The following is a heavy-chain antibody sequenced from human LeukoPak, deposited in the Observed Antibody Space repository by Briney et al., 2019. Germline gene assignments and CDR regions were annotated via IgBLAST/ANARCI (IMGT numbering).Heavy chain of an antibody. V-gene: IGHV4-30-4*08. D-gene: IGHD3-10*01. J-gene: IGHJ6*03. Sequence: SETLSLTCIVSGGSISSGDYYWSWIRQPPGKGLEWIVYIYYSGSTYYNTSLKSRVTISVDTSKNQSSLKLSSVTAADTAVYYCARDSSDMVRGVINYYYYYMDVWGKGTTVTVSS. CDR3: ARDSSDMVRGVINYYYYYMDV. CDR1: GGSISSGDYY. CDR2: IYYSGST.